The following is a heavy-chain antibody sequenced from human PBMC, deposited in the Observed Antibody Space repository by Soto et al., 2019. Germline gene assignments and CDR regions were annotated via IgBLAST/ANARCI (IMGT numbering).Heavy chain of an antibody. J-gene: IGHJ4*02. V-gene: IGHV1-3*01. D-gene: IGHD4-17*01. CDR1: GYTFTSYA. CDR3: AITYDYGGPFDY. CDR2: INAGNGNT. Sequence: QVQLVQSGAEVKKPGASVKVSCKASGYTFTSYAMHWVRQAPGQRLEWMGWINAGNGNTKYSKKFQGRVTITRDTSASTAYMELSSLRSEDTAVYYCAITYDYGGPFDYWGQGTLVTVSS.